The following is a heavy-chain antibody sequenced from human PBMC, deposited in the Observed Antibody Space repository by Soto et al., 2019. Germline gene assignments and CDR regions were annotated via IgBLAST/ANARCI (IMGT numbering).Heavy chain of an antibody. J-gene: IGHJ6*02. CDR1: GVSISDADYF. CDR2: IYYSGST. V-gene: IGHV4-30-4*01. Sequence: SETLSLTCTVSGVSISDADYFWSWIRQPLGKGLEWIGYIYYSGSTYYNPSLKSRVTISVDTSKNQFSLKLSSVTAADAAVYYCASLVRDYYYYYGMDVWGQGTTVTVSS. CDR3: ASLVRDYYYYYGMDV. D-gene: IGHD3-10*01.